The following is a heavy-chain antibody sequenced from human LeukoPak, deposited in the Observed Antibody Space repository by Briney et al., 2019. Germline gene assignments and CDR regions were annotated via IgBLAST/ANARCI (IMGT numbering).Heavy chain of an antibody. J-gene: IGHJ4*02. Sequence: ASVKVSCKASGYTFTGYYMHWVRQAPGQGLERMGWINPNSGGTNYAQKFQGRVTMTRDTSISTAYMELSRLRSDDTAVYYCARLGLSGYCGGDCYSDYWGQGTLVTVSS. CDR3: ARLGLSGYCGGDCYSDY. CDR2: INPNSGGT. CDR1: GYTFTGYY. D-gene: IGHD2-21*02. V-gene: IGHV1-2*02.